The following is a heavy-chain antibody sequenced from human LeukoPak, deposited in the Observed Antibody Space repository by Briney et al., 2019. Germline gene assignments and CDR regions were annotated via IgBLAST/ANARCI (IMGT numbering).Heavy chain of an antibody. CDR1: GFTFGDYA. CDR3: TTGID. CDR2: IASETYGGTA. D-gene: IGHD7-27*01. V-gene: IGHV3-49*04. J-gene: IGHJ3*01. Sequence: GGSLRLSCTASGFTFGDYAMTWVRQAPGKGLEWVGFIASETYGGTAEYAASVKGRFTISRDDSKSIAYLQMNSLKTEDTAVYYCTTGIDWGQGTMVTVSS.